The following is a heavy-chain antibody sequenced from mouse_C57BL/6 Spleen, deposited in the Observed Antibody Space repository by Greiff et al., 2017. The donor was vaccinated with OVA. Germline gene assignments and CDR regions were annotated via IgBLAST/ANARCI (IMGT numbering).Heavy chain of an antibody. Sequence: VKLVESGAELVRPGASVTLSCKASGYTFTDYEMHWVKQTPVHGLEWIGAIDPETGGTAYNQKFKGKAILTADKSSSTAYMELRSLTSEDSAVYYCTRKAYGYSYWYFDVWGTGTTVTVSS. J-gene: IGHJ1*03. CDR2: IDPETGGT. D-gene: IGHD2-2*01. CDR1: GYTFTDYE. CDR3: TRKAYGYSYWYFDV. V-gene: IGHV1-15*01.